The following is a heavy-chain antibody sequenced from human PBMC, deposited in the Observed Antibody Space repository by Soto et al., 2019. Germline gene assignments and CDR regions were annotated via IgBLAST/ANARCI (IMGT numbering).Heavy chain of an antibody. D-gene: IGHD3-22*01. Sequence: QVQLVQSGAEVKKPGSSVKVSCKASGGTFSSYAISWVRQAPGQGLEWMGGIIPIFGTANYAQKFQGRVTITEEESTSTAYRELSSMRTEETAVYYCARYGYYYDSSGYYEDDYFDYWGQGTLVTVSS. CDR3: ARYGYYYDSSGYYEDDYFDY. J-gene: IGHJ4*02. CDR1: GGTFSSYA. CDR2: IIPIFGTA. V-gene: IGHV1-69*01.